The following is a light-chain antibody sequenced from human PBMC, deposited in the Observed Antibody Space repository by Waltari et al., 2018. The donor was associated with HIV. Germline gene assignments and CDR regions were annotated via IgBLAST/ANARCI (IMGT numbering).Light chain of an antibody. CDR1: VLARKY. V-gene: IGLV3-27*01. CDR3: YSAADSDEV. Sequence: SFELTQPSSVSVSPGPPARITCSGDVLARKYARWFQKKPGQAPLLLIYKDNERPSGIPERFSGSSSGTTVTLTISGAQVEDEADYYCYSAADSDEVFGGGTKLTVL. CDR2: KDN. J-gene: IGLJ3*02.